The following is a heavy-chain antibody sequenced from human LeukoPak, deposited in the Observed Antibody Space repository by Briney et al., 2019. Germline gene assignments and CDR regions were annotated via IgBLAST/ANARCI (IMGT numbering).Heavy chain of an antibody. Sequence: PGGSLRLPCAASGFTFDDYAMHWVRQAPGKGLEWVSGISWNSGSIGYADSVKGRFTISRDNAKNSLYLQMNSLRAEDTALYYCAKEKGYYDILTGYSPFDYWGQGTLVTVSS. CDR2: ISWNSGSI. V-gene: IGHV3-9*01. CDR1: GFTFDDYA. CDR3: AKEKGYYDILTGYSPFDY. D-gene: IGHD3-9*01. J-gene: IGHJ4*02.